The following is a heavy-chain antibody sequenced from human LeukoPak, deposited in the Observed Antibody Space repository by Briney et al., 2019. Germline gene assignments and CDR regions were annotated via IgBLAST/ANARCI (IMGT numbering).Heavy chain of an antibody. Sequence: PGRSLRLSCAASGFTFDDYAMHWVRQAPGKGLEWVSVIYSGGSTYYADSVKGRFTISRDNSKNTLYLQMNSLRAEDTAVYYCARRSGATLASWGQGTLVTVSS. D-gene: IGHD1-26*01. CDR3: ARRSGATLAS. CDR1: GFTFDDYA. CDR2: IYSGGST. V-gene: IGHV3-66*04. J-gene: IGHJ5*02.